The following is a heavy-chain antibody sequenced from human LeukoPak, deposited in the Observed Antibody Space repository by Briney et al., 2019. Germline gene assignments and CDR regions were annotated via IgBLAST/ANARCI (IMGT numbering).Heavy chain of an antibody. CDR3: TTPMVRGVIPFHYMDV. CDR2: IKSKTDGGTT. Sequence: GGSLRLSCAASGFTFSNAWMSWVRQAPGKGLEWVGRIKSKTDGGTTDYAAPVKGRFTISRDDSKNTLYLQMNSLKTEDTAVYYCTTPMVRGVIPFHYMDVWGKGTTATVSS. D-gene: IGHD3-10*01. CDR1: GFTFSNAW. J-gene: IGHJ6*03. V-gene: IGHV3-15*01.